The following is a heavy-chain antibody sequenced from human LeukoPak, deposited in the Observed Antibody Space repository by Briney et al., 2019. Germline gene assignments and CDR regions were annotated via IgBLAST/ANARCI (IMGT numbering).Heavy chain of an antibody. CDR3: ASEGDYDILTGYYGP. CDR1: GFTFSSYS. J-gene: IGHJ5*02. Sequence: GGSLRLSCAASGFTFSSYSMNWVRQAPGKGLEWVSAISGSGGSTYYADSVKGRFTISRDNSKNTLYLQMNSLRAEDTAVYYCASEGDYDILTGYYGPWGQGTLVTVSS. V-gene: IGHV3-23*01. D-gene: IGHD3-9*01. CDR2: ISGSGGST.